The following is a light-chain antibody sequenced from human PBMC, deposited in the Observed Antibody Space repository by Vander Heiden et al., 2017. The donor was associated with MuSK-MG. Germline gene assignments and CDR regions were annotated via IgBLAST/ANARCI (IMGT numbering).Light chain of an antibody. CDR1: QSVSSN. CDR2: VAS. J-gene: IGKJ1*01. CDR3: DQCNKWRT. Sequence: EIVMTQSPATLSVSPGERVILSCRASQSVSSNLAWYQQKPGQAPRLLIYVASTRATGIPARFSGSGSGTEFTLTISSLQSEDNAVYYCDQCNKWRTFGQGTKVEIK. V-gene: IGKV3-15*01.